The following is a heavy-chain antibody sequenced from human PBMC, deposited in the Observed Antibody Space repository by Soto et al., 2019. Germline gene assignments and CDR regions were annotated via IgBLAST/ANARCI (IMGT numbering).Heavy chain of an antibody. V-gene: IGHV3-7*03. J-gene: IGHJ4*02. CDR2: IKEDGSEK. CDR1: GFTFSTYW. Sequence: EVQLVESGGGLVQPGGSLRLSCVVSGFTFSTYWMSLVRQAPGKGLEWVANIKEDGSEKYYLDSVKGRFTIYRDNAKNSLYLQMNSLRAEDTAVYYCARDKVVGPTTLDYWGQGTLVTVSS. CDR3: ARDKVVGPTTLDY. D-gene: IGHD1-26*01.